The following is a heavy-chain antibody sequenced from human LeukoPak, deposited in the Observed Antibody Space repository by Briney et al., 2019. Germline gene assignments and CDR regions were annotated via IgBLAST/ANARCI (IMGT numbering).Heavy chain of an antibody. CDR1: GFTVSSNY. D-gene: IGHD1-14*01. CDR3: ARDIFPTGYPNAFDI. Sequence: GGSLRLSCEASGFTVSSNYMSWVRQAPGKGLEWVAVISYDGSNKYYADSVKGRFTISRDNSKNTLYLQMNSLRAEDTAVYYCARDIFPTGYPNAFDIWGQGTMVTVSS. CDR2: ISYDGSNK. J-gene: IGHJ3*02. V-gene: IGHV3-30-3*01.